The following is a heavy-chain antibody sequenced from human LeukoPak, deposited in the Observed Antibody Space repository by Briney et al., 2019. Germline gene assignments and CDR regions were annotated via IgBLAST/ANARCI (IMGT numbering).Heavy chain of an antibody. CDR3: AKSRFSCIGNNCYSPDY. CDR2: ISYDGSNE. J-gene: IGHJ4*02. D-gene: IGHD2-15*01. CDR1: GLPFSSYA. V-gene: IGHV3-30*18. Sequence: GRSLRLSCAASGLPFSSYAMHWVRQAPGKGLEWVALISYDGSNEHYADSVKGRFTISRDNSKNTLYLQVNSLRAEDTAVCYCAKSRFSCIGNNCYSPDYWGQGTLVTVSS.